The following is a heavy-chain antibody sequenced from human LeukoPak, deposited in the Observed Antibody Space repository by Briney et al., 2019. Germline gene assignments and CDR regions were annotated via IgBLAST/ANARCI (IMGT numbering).Heavy chain of an antibody. CDR3: ARTSSFFDSSGFYQQNPYYFQY. CDR1: GDSFIGYF. V-gene: IGHV4-34*01. CDR2: INHSGRT. Sequence: PSETLSLTCAAYGDSFIGYFWTWIRQPPGKGLEWIGDINHSGRTNYNPSLQRRVSISVDTSNNQFSLNLTSVTAADTAVYYCARTSSFFDSSGFYQQNPYYFQYWGQGVLVTVSS. J-gene: IGHJ4*02. D-gene: IGHD3-22*01.